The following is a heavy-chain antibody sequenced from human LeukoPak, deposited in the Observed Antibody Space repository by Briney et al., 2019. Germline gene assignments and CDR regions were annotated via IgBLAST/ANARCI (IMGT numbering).Heavy chain of an antibody. J-gene: IGHJ4*02. CDR3: GLYCSSTSCYTGYFDY. CDR2: ISSSGSTI. CDR1: GFTSSDYY. Sequence: GGSPRLSCAASGFTSSDYYMSWIRQAPGKGLEWVSYISSSGSTIYYADSVKGRFTISRDNAKNSLYLQMNSLRAEDTAVYYCGLYCSSTSCYTGYFDYWGQGTLVTVSS. D-gene: IGHD2-2*02. V-gene: IGHV3-11*04.